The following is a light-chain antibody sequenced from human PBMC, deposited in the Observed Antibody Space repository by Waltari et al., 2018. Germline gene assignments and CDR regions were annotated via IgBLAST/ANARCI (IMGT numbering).Light chain of an antibody. CDR1: QTVRTTY. CDR2: GAS. CDR3: KQYDISPLT. V-gene: IGKV3-20*01. J-gene: IGKJ4*01. Sequence: EIVLTQSPGTLSLSPGQRATLSCRASQTVRTTYLAWYQQKPGQAPTLVIYGASSRAAGIPDRFSGSGSGTDFSLTISSLEPEDFAVYYCKQYDISPLTFGGGTKVEIK.